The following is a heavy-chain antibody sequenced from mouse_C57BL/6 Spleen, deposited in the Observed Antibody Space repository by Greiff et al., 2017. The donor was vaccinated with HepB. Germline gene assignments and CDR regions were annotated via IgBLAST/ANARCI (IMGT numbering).Heavy chain of an antibody. V-gene: IGHV1-42*01. CDR2: INPSTGGT. Sequence: EVQLQQSGPELVKPGASVKISCKASGYSFTGYYMNWVKQSPEKSLEWIGEINPSTGGTTYNQKFKAKATLTVDKSSSTAYMQLKSLTSEDSAVYYCARVKGGTGYAMDYWGQGTSVTVSS. J-gene: IGHJ4*01. CDR3: ARVKGGTGYAMDY. CDR1: GYSFTGYY. D-gene: IGHD3-3*01.